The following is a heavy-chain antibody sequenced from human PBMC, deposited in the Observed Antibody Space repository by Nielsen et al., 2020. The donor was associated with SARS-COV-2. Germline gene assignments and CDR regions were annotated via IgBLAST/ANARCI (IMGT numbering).Heavy chain of an antibody. J-gene: IGHJ6*02. V-gene: IGHV4-39*01. CDR2: IYYSGST. Sequence: SETLSLTCTVSGGSISSSSYYWGWIRQPPGKGLEWIGYIYYSGSTYYNPSLKSRVTISVDTSKNQFSLKLSSVTAADTAVYYCARRVYCSGGSCYSGWYYYYGMDVWGQGTTVTVSS. CDR1: GGSISSSSYY. D-gene: IGHD2-15*01. CDR3: ARRVYCSGGSCYSGWYYYYGMDV.